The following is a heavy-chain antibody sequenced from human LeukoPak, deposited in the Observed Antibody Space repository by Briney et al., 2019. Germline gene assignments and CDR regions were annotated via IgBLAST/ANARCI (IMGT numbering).Heavy chain of an antibody. CDR1: GFTFSSYA. Sequence: GGSLRLPCAASGFTFSSYAMSWVRQAPGKGLEWVSAISGSGGSTYYADSVKGRFTISRDNSKNTLYLQMNSLRAEDTAVYYCARTGHSSIASSFDYWGQGTLVTVSS. V-gene: IGHV3-23*01. CDR2: ISGSGGST. J-gene: IGHJ4*02. CDR3: ARTGHSSIASSFDY. D-gene: IGHD6-6*01.